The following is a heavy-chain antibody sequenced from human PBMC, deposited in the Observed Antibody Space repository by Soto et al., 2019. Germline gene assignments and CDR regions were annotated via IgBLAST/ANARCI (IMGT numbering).Heavy chain of an antibody. CDR1: GGTFSSYA. J-gene: IGHJ4*02. V-gene: IGHV1-69*12. Sequence: QVQLVQSGAEVKKPGSSVKVSCKDSGGTFSSYAISWVRQAPGQGLEWMGGIIPIFGTANYAQKFQGRVTITADESTSTAYMELSSLRSEDTAVYYCARVDTMVRGVYYFDYWGQGTLVTVSS. CDR3: ARVDTMVRGVYYFDY. D-gene: IGHD3-10*01. CDR2: IIPIFGTA.